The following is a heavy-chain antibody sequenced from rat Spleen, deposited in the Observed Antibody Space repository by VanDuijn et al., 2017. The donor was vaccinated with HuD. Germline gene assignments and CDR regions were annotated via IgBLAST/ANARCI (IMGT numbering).Heavy chain of an antibody. J-gene: IGHJ2*01. CDR1: GFTFSDYY. CDR3: ARADYYSSPYYFDY. V-gene: IGHV5S13*01. D-gene: IGHD1-2*01. CDR2: ISTGGGNT. Sequence: EVQLVETGGGLVQPGRSLKLSCAASGFTFSDYYMAWVRQAPKKGLEWVASISTGGGNTYYRDSVKGRFTISRDNAKNTQYLQMDSLRSEDTATYYCARADYYSSPYYFDYWGQGVMVTVSS.